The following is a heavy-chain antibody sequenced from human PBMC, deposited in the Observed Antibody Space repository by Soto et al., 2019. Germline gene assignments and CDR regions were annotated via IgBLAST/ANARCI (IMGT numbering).Heavy chain of an antibody. D-gene: IGHD2-15*01. Sequence: SETLSLTCTVSGGSISSYYLSWIRQPPGKGLEWIGYMYNTGSTIYNPSLKSRVTISVDTSKNQFSLKLSSVTAADTAVYYCARLLRHNYYGMDVWGQGTTVTVSS. J-gene: IGHJ6*02. CDR2: MYNTGST. V-gene: IGHV4-4*08. CDR1: GGSISSYY. CDR3: ARLLRHNYYGMDV.